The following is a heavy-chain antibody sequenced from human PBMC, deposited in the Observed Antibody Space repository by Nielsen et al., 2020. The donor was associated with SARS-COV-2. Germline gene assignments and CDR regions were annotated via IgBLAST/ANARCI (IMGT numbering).Heavy chain of an antibody. J-gene: IGHJ6*03. CDR3: ARRPTVYYYYYMDV. CDR2: INHSGTT. CDR1: GGSFSGYY. V-gene: IGHV4-34*01. Sequence: GSLRLSCAVYGGSFSGYYWSWIRQPPGKGLEWIGEINHSGTTNYNPSLKSRVTISVDTSKNQFSLKLSSVTAADTAVYYRARRPTVYYYYYMDVWGKGTTVTVSS. D-gene: IGHD4-17*01.